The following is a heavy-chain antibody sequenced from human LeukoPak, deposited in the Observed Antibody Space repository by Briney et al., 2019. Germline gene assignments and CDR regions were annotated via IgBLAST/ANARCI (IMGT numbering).Heavy chain of an antibody. D-gene: IGHD4-11*01. CDR3: GTSTPRYSSSPVKY. CDR2: IDPENAET. V-gene: IGHV1-69-2*01. J-gene: IGHJ4*02. Sequence: GASVKVSCKASGYAFSDFHMRWLKQAPGKGPEWVGCIDPENAETVYSEKFRGRVTISADSSTDKAYIELRSLRSDDTAVYYCGTSTPRYSSSPVKYWGQGTLVTVSS. CDR1: GYAFSDFH.